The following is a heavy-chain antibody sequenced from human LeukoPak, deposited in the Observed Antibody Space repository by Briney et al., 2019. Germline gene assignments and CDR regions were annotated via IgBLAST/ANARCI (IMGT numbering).Heavy chain of an antibody. J-gene: IGHJ4*02. Sequence: SETLSLTCTVSGGSISSYCWSWIRQPPGQGREGIGYIFYSGSTNYNPSLRSRVTISVDTSKNQFYLKLSSVTAADTAVYYCVRSDDFWSGYYGYWGQGTLVTVSS. CDR2: IFYSGST. V-gene: IGHV4-59*01. CDR1: GGSISSYC. CDR3: VRSDDFWSGYYGY. D-gene: IGHD3-3*01.